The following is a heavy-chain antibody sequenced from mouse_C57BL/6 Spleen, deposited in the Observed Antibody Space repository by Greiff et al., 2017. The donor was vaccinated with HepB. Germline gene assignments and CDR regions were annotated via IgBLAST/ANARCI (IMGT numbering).Heavy chain of an antibody. CDR2: IYPGDGDT. D-gene: IGHD3-2*02. CDR3: ARGGSSGYDYFDY. V-gene: IGHV1-80*01. J-gene: IGHJ2*01. Sequence: VKLQESGAELVKPGASVKISCKASGYAFSSYWMNWVKQRPGKGLEWIGQIYPGDGDTNYNGKFKGKATLTADKSSSTAYMQLSSLTSEDSAVYFCARGGSSGYDYFDYWGQGTTLTVSS. CDR1: GYAFSSYW.